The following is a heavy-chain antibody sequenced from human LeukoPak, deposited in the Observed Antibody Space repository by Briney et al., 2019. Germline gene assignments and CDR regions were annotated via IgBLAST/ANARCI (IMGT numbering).Heavy chain of an antibody. D-gene: IGHD6-19*01. CDR1: RFSFSSYA. CDR3: ARDSLASSGWYRTFDY. CDR2: ISYDGSSK. V-gene: IGHV3-30-3*01. Sequence: PGRSLRLSCAASRFSFSSYAMHWVRQDPGKGLEWVAVISYDGSSKYYADSVKGRFTISRDNSKNTLYLQMNSLRAEDTAVYYCARDSLASSGWYRTFDYWGQGTLVTVSS. J-gene: IGHJ4*02.